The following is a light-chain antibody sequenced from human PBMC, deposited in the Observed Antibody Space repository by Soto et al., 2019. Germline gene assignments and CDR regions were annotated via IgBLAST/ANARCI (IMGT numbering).Light chain of an antibody. J-gene: IGKJ2*01. CDR3: QQRSTWPPYT. CDR2: DAS. CDR1: QSVSLY. V-gene: IGKV3-11*01. Sequence: EIVLTQSPATLSLSPGERATLSCRASQSVSLYVAWYQQKPGQAPRLLIYDASNRATGIPARFSGSGSGTDLTLTSGSLEPEDFAVYYCQQRSTWPPYTCGQGTKLEIK.